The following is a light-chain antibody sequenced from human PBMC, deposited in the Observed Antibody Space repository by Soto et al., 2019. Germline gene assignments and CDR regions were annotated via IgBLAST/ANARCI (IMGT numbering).Light chain of an antibody. CDR2: AAS. CDR3: LQDYNYPRT. Sequence: AIQMTQSPSSLSASVGDRGTITCRASQDIRNELGWYQQRPGKAPKLLIYAASTLQSGVPSRFSASGSGTDFTLTISSLQPEDFATYYCLQDYNYPRTFGPGTKV. J-gene: IGKJ1*01. CDR1: QDIRNE. V-gene: IGKV1-6*01.